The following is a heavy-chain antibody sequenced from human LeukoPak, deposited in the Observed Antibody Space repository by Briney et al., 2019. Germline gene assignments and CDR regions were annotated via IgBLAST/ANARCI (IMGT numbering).Heavy chain of an antibody. Sequence: ASVKVSCKASGYTFTSYAMHWVRQAPGQRLEWMGWINAGNGNTNSAQKLQDRVTMTTDTSTSTAYMDLRSLRSDDTAVYYCARIGLSSSGWYLGDYWGQGTLVTVSS. CDR1: GYTFTSYA. CDR2: INAGNGNT. V-gene: IGHV1-3*01. D-gene: IGHD6-19*01. CDR3: ARIGLSSSGWYLGDY. J-gene: IGHJ4*02.